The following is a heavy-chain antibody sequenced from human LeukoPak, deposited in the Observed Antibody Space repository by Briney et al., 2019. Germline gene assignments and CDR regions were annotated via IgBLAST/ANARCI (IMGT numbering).Heavy chain of an antibody. J-gene: IGHJ2*01. Sequence: KESGPALAKPTQALPLTCTFSAFSLSPSGMRVNWIHQPPRKALEWLARIGWGDDKFYSTSLKTRLTTSKDTSKNQVVLTMTNMDPVDTATYYCVRSFGDSGSWYFDLWGRGTLVTVSS. D-gene: IGHD5-12*01. V-gene: IGHV2-70*04. CDR1: AFSLSPSGMR. CDR3: VRSFGDSGSWYFDL. CDR2: IGWGDDK.